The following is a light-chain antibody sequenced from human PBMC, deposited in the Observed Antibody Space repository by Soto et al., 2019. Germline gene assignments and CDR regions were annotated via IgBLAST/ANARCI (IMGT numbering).Light chain of an antibody. Sequence: QSVLTQPASVSGSPGQSITNSCTGTSTDVGGYNYVSWYQQHPGKAPKLMISDVSNRPSGVSIRFSGSKSGNTASLTISGLQAEDEADYYCNSYSSSTTLYLFGTGTKLTVL. J-gene: IGLJ1*01. CDR3: NSYSSSTTLYL. CDR2: DVS. CDR1: STDVGGYNY. V-gene: IGLV2-14*01.